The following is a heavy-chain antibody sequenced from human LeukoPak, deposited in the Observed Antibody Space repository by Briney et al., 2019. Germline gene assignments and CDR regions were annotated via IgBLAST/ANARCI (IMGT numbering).Heavy chain of an antibody. CDR2: ISAYNGNT. CDR3: ARELDPPRPPGYCYYGMDV. Sequence: RASVKVSCKASGYTFTSYGISWVRQAPGQGLEWIGWISAYNGNTNYAQKLQGRVTMPTDTSTSTAYMELRSLRSDDAAVYYCARELDPPRPPGYCYYGMDVWGQGTTVTVSS. J-gene: IGHJ6*02. V-gene: IGHV1-18*01. CDR1: GYTFTSYG.